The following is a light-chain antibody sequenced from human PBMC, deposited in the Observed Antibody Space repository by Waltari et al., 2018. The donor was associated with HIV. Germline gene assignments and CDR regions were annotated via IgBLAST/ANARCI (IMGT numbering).Light chain of an antibody. CDR1: SPNIGSNF. CDR2: RDN. CDR3: AAWDDTLSGRV. J-gene: IGLJ3*02. V-gene: IGLV1-47*01. Sequence: QSVLTQPPSASATPGQRVTISCSGSSPNIGSNFVYWYQQLPGGTPKLCICRDNPRPSWPPDRLSAPKSGTSASLAISGLRSEDEGHYYCAAWDDTLSGRVFGGGTKVTVL.